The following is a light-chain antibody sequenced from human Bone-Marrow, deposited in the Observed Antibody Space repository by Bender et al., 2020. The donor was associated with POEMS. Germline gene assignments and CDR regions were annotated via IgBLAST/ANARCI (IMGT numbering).Light chain of an antibody. Sequence: QSALTQPASVSESPGQSVTISCTETSSDLGSYDLVSWYQQHPGKAPKLLIYEVSKRPSGISHRFSGSKSGKTASLTISGLQAEDEADYYCCSYAGSSIVGYVFGTGTKVTVL. V-gene: IGLV2-23*02. CDR2: EVS. CDR3: CSYAGSSIVGYV. CDR1: SSDLGSYDL. J-gene: IGLJ1*01.